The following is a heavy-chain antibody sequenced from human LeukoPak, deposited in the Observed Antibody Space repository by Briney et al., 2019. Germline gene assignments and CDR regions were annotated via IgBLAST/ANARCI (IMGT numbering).Heavy chain of an antibody. J-gene: IGHJ5*02. V-gene: IGHV1-69*05. CDR3: ARTDPYQLLTNWFDP. Sequence: ASVKVSCKASGGTFSSYAISWVRQAPGQGLEWMGGIIPIFGTANYAQKFQGRVTMTTDTSTSTAYMELRSLRSDDTAVYYCARTDPYQLLTNWFDPWGQGTLVTVSS. CDR2: IIPIFGTA. D-gene: IGHD2-2*01. CDR1: GGTFSSYA.